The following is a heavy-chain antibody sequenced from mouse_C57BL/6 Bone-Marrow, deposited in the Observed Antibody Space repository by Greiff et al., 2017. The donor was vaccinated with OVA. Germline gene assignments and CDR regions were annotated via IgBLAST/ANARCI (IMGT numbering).Heavy chain of an antibody. D-gene: IGHD3-2*02. CDR1: GFNIKDDY. CDR3: TTWTAQATDWCAY. Sequence: EVQLQQSGAELVRPGASVKLSCTASGFNIKDDYMHWVKQRPEQGLEWIGWIDPENGDTEYASKFQGKATITADTSSNTAYLQLSSLTSEDTAVYYCTTWTAQATDWCAYWGQGTLVTVSA. V-gene: IGHV14-4*01. J-gene: IGHJ3*01. CDR2: IDPENGDT.